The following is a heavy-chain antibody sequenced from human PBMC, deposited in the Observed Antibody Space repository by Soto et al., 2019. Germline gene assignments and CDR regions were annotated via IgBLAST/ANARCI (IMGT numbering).Heavy chain of an antibody. CDR2: ISDSGGST. D-gene: IGHD2-15*01. CDR1: GFTFSSYA. Sequence: GGSLRLSCAASGFTFSSYAMSWVRQAPGKGLEWVSAISDSGGSTYYADSVKGRFTISRDNSKNTLYLQMNSLRPEDTAVYYCAKGATATRYYFDGWGQGTLVTVSS. J-gene: IGHJ4*02. V-gene: IGHV3-23*01. CDR3: AKGATATRYYFDG.